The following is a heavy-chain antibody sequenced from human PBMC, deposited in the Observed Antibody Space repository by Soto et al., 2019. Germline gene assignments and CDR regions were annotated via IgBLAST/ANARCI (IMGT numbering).Heavy chain of an antibody. J-gene: IGHJ6*02. CDR1: GGTFSSYA. CDR2: IIPIFGTA. Sequence: QVQLVQSGAEVKKPGSSVKVSCKASGGTFSSYAISWVRQAPGQGLEWMGGIIPIFGTANYAEKFQGRVTITADESTSRAYRKLSSLRSEDTAVYYCARVAAYFYWTLDVWGQGTTVTVFS. V-gene: IGHV1-69*01. CDR3: ARVAAYFYWTLDV. D-gene: IGHD3-9*01.